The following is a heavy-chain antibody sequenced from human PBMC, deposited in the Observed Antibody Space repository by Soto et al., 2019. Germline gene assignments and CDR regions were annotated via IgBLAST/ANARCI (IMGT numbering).Heavy chain of an antibody. CDR2: IYYSGST. V-gene: IGHV4-39*01. Sequence: SETLSLTCTVSGGSISSSSYYWGWIRQPPGKGLEWIGSIYYSGSTYYNPSLKSRVTISVDTSKNQFSLKLSSVTAADTAVYYCARQEWAAAGWEQNWFDPWGQGTLVTVSS. CDR1: GGSISSSSYY. CDR3: ARQEWAAAGWEQNWFDP. J-gene: IGHJ5*02. D-gene: IGHD6-13*01.